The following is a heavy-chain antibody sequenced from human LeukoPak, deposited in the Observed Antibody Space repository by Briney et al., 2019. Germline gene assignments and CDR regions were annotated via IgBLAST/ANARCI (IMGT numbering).Heavy chain of an antibody. D-gene: IGHD3-10*01. CDR2: IYHSGST. CDR1: GYSISSGYY. J-gene: IGHJ5*02. V-gene: IGHV4-38-2*02. Sequence: SETLSLTCTVSGYSISSGYYWGWIRQPPGKGLEWIGSIYHSGSTYYNPSLKSRVTISVDTSKNQFSLKLSSVTAADTAVYYCARDRIGYYYGSGTDPWGQGTLVTVSS. CDR3: ARDRIGYYYGSGTDP.